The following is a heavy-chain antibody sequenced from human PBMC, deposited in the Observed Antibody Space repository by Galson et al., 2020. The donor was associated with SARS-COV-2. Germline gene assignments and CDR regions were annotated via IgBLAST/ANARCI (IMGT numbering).Heavy chain of an antibody. CDR3: ARWFGVVIIPHYYYYMDV. D-gene: IGHD3-3*01. CDR2: ISAYNGNT. V-gene: IGHV1-18*01. J-gene: IGHJ6*03. Sequence: ASVKVSCKASGYTFTSYGISWVRQPPGQGLEWMGWISAYNGNTNYAQKLQGRLTMTTDTSTSTAYMELRSLRSADTAVYYCARWFGVVIIPHYYYYMDVWGKGTTVTVSS. CDR1: GYTFTSYG.